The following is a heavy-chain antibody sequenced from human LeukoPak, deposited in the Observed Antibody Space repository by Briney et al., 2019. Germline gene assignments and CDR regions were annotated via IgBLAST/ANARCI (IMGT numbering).Heavy chain of an antibody. V-gene: IGHV4-34*01. CDR3: ARVVGGSYFVVVPDSRGGWSGWFDP. CDR1: GGSFSGYY. Sequence: SEALSLTCAVSGGSFSGYYWSWIRQPPGKGLEWIGEINQRGSTIYNPSLKSRVTISVDTSKNQVSLKMRSVTAAETAVYFCARVVGGSYFVVVPDSRGGWSGWFDPWGQGTLVTVSS. D-gene: IGHD2-2*01. CDR2: INQRGST. J-gene: IGHJ5*02.